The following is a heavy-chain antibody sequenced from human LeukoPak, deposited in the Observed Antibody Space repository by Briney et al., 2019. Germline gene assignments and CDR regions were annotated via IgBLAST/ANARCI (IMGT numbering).Heavy chain of an antibody. CDR1: SGSISSYY. Sequence: SETLSLTCTVSSGSISSYYWSWIRQPAGKGLEWIGRLYTTGNTNYNPSLKSRVIISVDKSKNQFSLNLYSVTPEDTAVYYCARCDNRDGYNPLDYWGQGALVTVSS. CDR2: LYTTGNT. V-gene: IGHV4-4*07. D-gene: IGHD5-24*01. J-gene: IGHJ4*02. CDR3: ARCDNRDGYNPLDY.